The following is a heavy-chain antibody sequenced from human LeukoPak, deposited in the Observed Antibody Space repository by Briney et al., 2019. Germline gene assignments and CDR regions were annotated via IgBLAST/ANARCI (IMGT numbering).Heavy chain of an antibody. D-gene: IGHD6-25*01. CDR2: ISSSSRTI. CDR3: ARDRLLDY. J-gene: IGHJ4*02. Sequence: GGSLRLSCAASGFTFRSYSMNWVRQAPGKGLEWVSYISSSSRTIYYADSVKGRFTISRDNAKNSLYLQMNSLRAEDTAVYYCARDRLLDYWGQGTLVTVSS. V-gene: IGHV3-48*04. CDR1: GFTFRSYS.